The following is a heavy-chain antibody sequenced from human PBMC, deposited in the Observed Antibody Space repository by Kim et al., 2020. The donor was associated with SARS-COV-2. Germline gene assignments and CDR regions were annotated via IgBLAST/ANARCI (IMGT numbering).Heavy chain of an antibody. Sequence: GGSLRLSCVASGLNFNNYAMIWVRQAPGKGLEWVSVISGDGYNTEYADSVKGRFTLSRDNAKNTVFLQMSSLRADDTATYYCAKDWFDYWGQGTLVTVSS. CDR1: GLNFNNYA. J-gene: IGHJ4*02. CDR2: ISGDGYNT. CDR3: AKDWFDY. V-gene: IGHV3-23*01.